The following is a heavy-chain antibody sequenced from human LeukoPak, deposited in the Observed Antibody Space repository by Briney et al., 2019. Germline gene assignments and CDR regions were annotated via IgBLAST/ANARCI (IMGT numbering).Heavy chain of an antibody. J-gene: IGHJ6*02. D-gene: IGHD6-19*01. Sequence: ASVSVSCKASAYTFTDYYIHWVRQAPGQGLEWMGWINPTSGGTNYVQKLQGRVTMSSDTSIGTAYMELSSLSSDDTAVYYCARRGLRLAVASSYYFGLDVWGQGTTVTVSS. V-gene: IGHV1-2*02. CDR3: ARRGLRLAVASSYYFGLDV. CDR1: AYTFTDYY. CDR2: INPTSGGT.